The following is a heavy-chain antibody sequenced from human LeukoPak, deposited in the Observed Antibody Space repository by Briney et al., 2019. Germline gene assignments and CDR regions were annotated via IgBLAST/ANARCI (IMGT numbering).Heavy chain of an antibody. J-gene: IGHJ4*02. D-gene: IGHD5-12*01. CDR1: GASISSNY. Sequence: SETLSLTRTVSGASISSNYWSWIRQHPGKGLEWIGYIYYSGSTNYNPSLKSRVTISVDTSKNQFSLKLSSVTAADTAVYYCARGGVATQDLNYFDYWGQGTLVTVSS. V-gene: IGHV4-59*01. CDR3: ARGGVATQDLNYFDY. CDR2: IYYSGST.